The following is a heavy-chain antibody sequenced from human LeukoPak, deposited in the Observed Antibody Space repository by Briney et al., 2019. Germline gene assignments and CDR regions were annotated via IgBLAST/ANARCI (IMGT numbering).Heavy chain of an antibody. J-gene: IGHJ4*02. CDR1: GFTFSSYA. CDR3: TYEQRAPYYFDY. V-gene: IGHV3-30-3*01. D-gene: IGHD3-22*01. Sequence: PGGSLRLSCAASGFTFSSYAMSWVRQAPGKGLEWVALISYDGSEKYYADSVKGRFTISRDNSKNTLYLQMNSLRAEDTAVYYCTYEQRAPYYFDYWGQGTLVAVSS. CDR2: ISYDGSEK.